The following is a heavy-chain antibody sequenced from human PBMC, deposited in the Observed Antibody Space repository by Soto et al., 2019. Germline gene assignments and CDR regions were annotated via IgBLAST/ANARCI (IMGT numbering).Heavy chain of an antibody. D-gene: IGHD2-15*01. CDR2: ISGSGGRT. V-gene: IGHV3-23*01. J-gene: IGHJ4*02. CDR1: GFTFSTYA. CDR3: AKDGGRSEGLDY. Sequence: EVQLLESGGGLVQPGGSLRLSCAASGFTFSTYAMSWVRQAPGKGLEWVSGISGSGGRTYYADSVKGRFTISRDKSKNTLFLQVNSLRVEDTDVYYCAKDGGRSEGLDYWGQGTLVTVSS.